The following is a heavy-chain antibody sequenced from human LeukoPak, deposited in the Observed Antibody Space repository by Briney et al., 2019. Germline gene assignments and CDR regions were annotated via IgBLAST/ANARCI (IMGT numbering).Heavy chain of an antibody. V-gene: IGHV3-23*01. J-gene: IGHJ6*03. D-gene: IGHD3-10*01. Sequence: PGRSLRLSCAASGFTFSSYAMSRVRQAPGKGLEWVSAISGSGGSTYYADSVKGRFTISRDNSKNTLYLQMNSLRAEDTAVYYCAKDLWEFGDYYYYMDVWGKGTTVTVSS. CDR3: AKDLWEFGDYYYYMDV. CDR2: ISGSGGST. CDR1: GFTFSSYA.